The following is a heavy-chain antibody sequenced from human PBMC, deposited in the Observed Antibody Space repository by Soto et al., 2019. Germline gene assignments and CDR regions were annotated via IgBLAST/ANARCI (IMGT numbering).Heavy chain of an antibody. CDR1: GGSFSGYY. D-gene: IGHD2-2*01. J-gene: IGHJ4*02. CDR3: ARVRVVVPDFDY. Sequence: PSETLSLTCAVYGGSFSGYYWSWIRQPPGKGLEWIGEINHSGSTNYNPSLKSRVTISVDTSKNQFSLKLSSVTAADTAVYYCARVRVVVPDFDYWGQGTLVTVSS. V-gene: IGHV4-34*01. CDR2: INHSGST.